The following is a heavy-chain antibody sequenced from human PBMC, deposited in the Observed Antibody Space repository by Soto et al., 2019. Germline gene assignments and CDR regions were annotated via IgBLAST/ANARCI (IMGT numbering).Heavy chain of an antibody. V-gene: IGHV1-69*13. D-gene: IGHD3-16*01. CDR3: ARDEGLGPRYYYYGMDV. CDR1: GGTFSSYA. CDR2: IIPIFGTA. Sequence: SVKVSCKASGGTFSSYAISWVRQAPGQGLEWMGGIIPIFGTANYAQKFQGRVTITADESTSTAYMELSSLRSEDTAVYYCARDEGLGPRYYYYGMDVWGQGTTVTV. J-gene: IGHJ6*02.